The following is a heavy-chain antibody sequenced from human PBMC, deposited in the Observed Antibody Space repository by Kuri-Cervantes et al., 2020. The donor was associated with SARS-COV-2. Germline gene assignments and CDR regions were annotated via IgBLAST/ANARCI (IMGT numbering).Heavy chain of an antibody. V-gene: IGHV3-30*03. CDR1: GFVFSSHG. CDR2: ISNDGSNK. D-gene: IGHD2-2*01. J-gene: IGHJ6*02. Sequence: LSLTCAASGFVFSSHGVHWVRQAPDKGLEWVAAISNDGSNKYYADSVKGRFTISRDNAKNSLYLQMNSLRDEDTAVYYCARGYCSSTSCPPYYYYGMDVWGQGTTVTVSS. CDR3: ARGYCSSTSCPPYYYYGMDV.